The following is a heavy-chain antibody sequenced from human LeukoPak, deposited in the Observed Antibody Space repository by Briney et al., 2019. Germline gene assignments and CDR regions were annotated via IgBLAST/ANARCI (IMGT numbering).Heavy chain of an antibody. V-gene: IGHV3-64*01. J-gene: IGHJ4*02. CDR2: ISSNGGST. CDR1: XA. CDR3: ARDLEVVVAATPFGY. D-gene: IGHD2-15*01. Sequence: XAMHXXRXAPGKGLEYVSAISSNGGSTYYANSVKGRFTISRDNSKNTLYLQMGSLRAEDMAVYYCARDLEVVVAATPFGYWGQGTLVTVSS.